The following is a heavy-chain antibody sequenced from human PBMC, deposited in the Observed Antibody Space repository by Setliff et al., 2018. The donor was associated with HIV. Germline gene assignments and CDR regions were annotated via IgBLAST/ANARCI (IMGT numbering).Heavy chain of an antibody. CDR2: IWYDGSNE. CDR3: ARKPRDGYYIDY. Sequence: GGSLRLSCAASGFTFSAYAMHWVRQTPGKGLEWVAVIWYDGSNENYAGSVKGRFTISRDNSKKTLYLQMNSLRAEDTAVYYCARKPRDGYYIDYWGQGTLVTVSS. D-gene: IGHD3-10*01. CDR1: GFTFSAYA. J-gene: IGHJ4*02. V-gene: IGHV3-33*01.